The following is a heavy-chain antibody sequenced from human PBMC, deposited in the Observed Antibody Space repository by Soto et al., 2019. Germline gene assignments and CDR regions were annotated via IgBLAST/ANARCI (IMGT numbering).Heavy chain of an antibody. J-gene: IGHJ3*02. V-gene: IGHV2-5*01. D-gene: IGHD3-10*01. CDR1: GFALRTSGVG. CDR2: IYWNDDK. CDR3: AHRRMNVVPGVWGDVFDI. Sequence: PSLVNPTQTLTLTCTFSGFALRTSGVGVGWIRQPPGKALEWLAVIYWNDDKRYRPSLKSRLTITKDTSKNQAVLTMTNTDPEDTATYYCAHRRMNVVPGVWGDVFDIWGQGTTVTVSS.